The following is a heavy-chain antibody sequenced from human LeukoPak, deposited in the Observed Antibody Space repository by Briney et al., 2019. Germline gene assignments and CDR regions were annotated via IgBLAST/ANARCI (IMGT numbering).Heavy chain of an antibody. V-gene: IGHV3-20*04. CDR1: GFIFDDYG. CDR3: ARGGPYYYDSSGYHY. D-gene: IGHD3-22*01. J-gene: IGHJ4*02. Sequence: GGSLRLSCAASGFIFDDYGMSWVRQAPGKGLEWVSGINWEGGSTGYADSVKGRFTISRDSAKNSLYLQMNSLRAEDTALYYCARGGPYYYDSSGYHYWGQGTLVTVSS. CDR2: INWEGGST.